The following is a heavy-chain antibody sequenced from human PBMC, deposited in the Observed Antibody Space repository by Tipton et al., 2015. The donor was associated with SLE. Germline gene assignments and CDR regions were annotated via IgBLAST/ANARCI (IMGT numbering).Heavy chain of an antibody. CDR3: ARDGRGYCDNSGCSEYHWFDP. CDR1: GGSISSHY. Sequence: TLSLTCTVSGGSISSHYWSWFRQPPGNGLEWIGYIYYRGNTKYNPSLNSRVTISLDTSRTQFSLKLNSVTAADTAVYYCARDGRGYCDNSGCSEYHWFDPWGQGTLVTVSS. J-gene: IGHJ5*02. V-gene: IGHV4-59*11. CDR2: IYYRGNT. D-gene: IGHD2-15*01.